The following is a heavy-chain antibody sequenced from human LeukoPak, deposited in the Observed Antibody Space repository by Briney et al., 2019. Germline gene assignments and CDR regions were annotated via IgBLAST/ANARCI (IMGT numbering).Heavy chain of an antibody. CDR1: GFTFSSYE. D-gene: IGHD6-13*01. CDR2: ISSSGSTI. V-gene: IGHV3-48*03. J-gene: IGHJ4*02. CDR3: ARDSLAAAVSYFDY. Sequence: GGALRLSCAASGFTFSSYEMNWVRPAPGEGLEWVSYISSSGSTIYYADSVKGRFPISRDNAKNSLYLQMNSLRAEDTAVYYCARDSLAAAVSYFDYWGQGTLVTVSS.